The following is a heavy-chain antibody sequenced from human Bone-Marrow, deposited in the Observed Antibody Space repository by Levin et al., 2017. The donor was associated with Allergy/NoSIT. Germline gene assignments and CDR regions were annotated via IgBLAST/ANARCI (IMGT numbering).Heavy chain of an antibody. CDR1: GVTFSAST. V-gene: IGHV3-73*01. Sequence: GESLKISCTASGVTFSASTIHWVRQASGKGLEWIGRITIQTRKSATSYAASLNGRFTISRDDSKNTAYLQMNSLGTDDTAIYYCSVSDGPVYGALDDSWGQGALVTVSS. D-gene: IGHD4/OR15-4a*01. CDR2: ITIQTRKSAT. CDR3: SVSDGPVYGALDDS. J-gene: IGHJ5*01.